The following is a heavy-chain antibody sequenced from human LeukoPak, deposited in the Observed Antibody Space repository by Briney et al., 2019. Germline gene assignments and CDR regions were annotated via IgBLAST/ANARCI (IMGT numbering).Heavy chain of an antibody. D-gene: IGHD6-19*01. CDR2: IYYSGST. CDR1: GGSISSYY. V-gene: IGHV4-59*01. Sequence: PSETLSLTCTVSGGSISSYYWSWIRQPPGKGLEWIGYIYYSGSTNYNPSLKSRVTISVDTSKNQFSLKLSSVTAADTAVYYCARGDSSGWYYYYYYMDVWGKGTTVTVSS. J-gene: IGHJ6*03. CDR3: ARGDSSGWYYYYYYMDV.